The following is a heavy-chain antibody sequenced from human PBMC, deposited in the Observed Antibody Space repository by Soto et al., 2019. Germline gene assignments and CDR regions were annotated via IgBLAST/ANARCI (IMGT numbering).Heavy chain of an antibody. Sequence: GGSLRLSCAASGFTFSSYSMNWVRQAPGKGLEWVSSISSTSTYIYYADSVKGRLTISRDNVESSLYLQMDSLRAEDTAVYYCARVQGNEGIAQGKYYFDNWGQGTLVTVSS. D-gene: IGHD6-13*01. V-gene: IGHV3-21*01. J-gene: IGHJ4*02. CDR2: ISSTSTYI. CDR1: GFTFSSYS. CDR3: ARVQGNEGIAQGKYYFDN.